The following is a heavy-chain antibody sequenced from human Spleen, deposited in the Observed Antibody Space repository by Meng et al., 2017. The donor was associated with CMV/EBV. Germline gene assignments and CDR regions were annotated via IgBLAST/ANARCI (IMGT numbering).Heavy chain of an antibody. CDR1: GFTFSSYA. J-gene: IGHJ6*02. V-gene: IGHV3-23*01. Sequence: GGSLRLSCAASGFTFSSYAVSWVRQAPGEGLEWVSAISGSGSSTYYADSVKGRFTISRDNSKNTLYLQMNSLRAEDTAVYYCAKGITIFGVVNKYYYYGMDVWGQGTTVTVSS. CDR3: AKGITIFGVVNKYYYYGMDV. D-gene: IGHD3-3*01. CDR2: ISGSGSST.